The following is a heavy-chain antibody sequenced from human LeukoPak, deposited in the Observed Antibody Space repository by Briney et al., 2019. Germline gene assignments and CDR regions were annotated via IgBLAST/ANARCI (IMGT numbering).Heavy chain of an antibody. CDR3: ARDVSWSFDY. J-gene: IGHJ4*02. V-gene: IGHV3-48*01. D-gene: IGHD3-3*01. CDR2: IGGGNI. Sequence: GGSQRLSCAASGFTFNTYTMNWIRQAPGKGLEWLSYIGGGNIWYADSVKGRFTISRDNAKNSLYLQMNSLRAEDTALYYCARDVSWSFDYWGQGALVTVPS. CDR1: GFTFNTYT.